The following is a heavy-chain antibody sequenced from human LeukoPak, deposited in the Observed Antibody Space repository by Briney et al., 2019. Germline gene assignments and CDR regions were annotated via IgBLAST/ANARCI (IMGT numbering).Heavy chain of an antibody. D-gene: IGHD4-17*01. CDR2: ISGSGGST. V-gene: IGHV3-23*01. Sequence: GGSLRLSCAPSGFTLSSYAMSWVRQAPRKGLEWVSAISGSGGSTNYADTVKGRFTISRDNSKTTLYLQMNRLRAEDTAVYYGAKRPVPTVRSLDPWGQGTLGTVSS. CDR1: GFTLSSYA. J-gene: IGHJ5*02. CDR3: AKRPVPTVRSLDP.